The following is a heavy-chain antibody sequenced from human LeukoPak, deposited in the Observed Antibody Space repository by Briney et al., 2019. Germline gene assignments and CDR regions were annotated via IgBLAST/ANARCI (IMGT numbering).Heavy chain of an antibody. J-gene: IGHJ4*02. V-gene: IGHV3-72*01. D-gene: IGHD2-15*01. CDR3: AGSYGGGWD. CDR2: SRNKAFSYTT. CDR1: GFTFSDYL. Sequence: GGSLRLSCVASGFTFSDYLMDWVRQAPGKGLEWVGRSRNKAFSYTTAYGASVKGRFTISRDDSKNSLYLEMSSLKTEDTAVYYCAGSYGGGWDWGQGTLVTVSS.